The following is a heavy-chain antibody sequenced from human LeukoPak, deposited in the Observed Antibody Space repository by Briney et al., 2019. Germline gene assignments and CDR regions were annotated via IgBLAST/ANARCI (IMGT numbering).Heavy chain of an antibody. CDR1: GYTFTGYY. CDR2: INPNSGGT. V-gene: IGHV1-2*02. D-gene: IGHD3-3*01. Sequence: ASVKVSCKASGYTFTGYYMHWVRQAPGQGLEWMGWINPNSGGTNYPQKVQCRVTMTRDTSISTAYMELSRLRSDDTAVYYCASRSTIFGPVDYWGQGTLVTVSS. J-gene: IGHJ4*02. CDR3: ASRSTIFGPVDY.